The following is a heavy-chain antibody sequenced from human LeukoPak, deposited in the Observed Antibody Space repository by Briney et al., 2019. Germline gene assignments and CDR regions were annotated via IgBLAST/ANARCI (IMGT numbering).Heavy chain of an antibody. CDR3: ARDGPDIVVVAPLDY. V-gene: IGHV4-4*07. CDR1: GGSISSYY. D-gene: IGHD2-15*01. CDR2: IYTSGST. J-gene: IGHJ4*02. Sequence: SETLSLTCTVSGGSISSYYWSWIRQPAGKGLEWIGRIYTSGSTNYNPSLKSRVTMSVDTSKNQFSLKLSSVTAADMAVYYCARDGPDIVVVAPLDYWGQGTLVTVSS.